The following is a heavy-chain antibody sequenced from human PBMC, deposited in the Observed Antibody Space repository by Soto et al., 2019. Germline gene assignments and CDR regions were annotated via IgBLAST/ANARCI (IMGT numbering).Heavy chain of an antibody. V-gene: IGHV3-23*01. Sequence: PGGSLRLSCVASGFTFSSYAMSWVRQAPGKGLEWVSAISGSGGSTYYADSVKGRFTISRDNSKNTLYLQMNSLRAEDTAVYYCAKDLRDSSGYYWDAFDIWGQGTMVTVSS. J-gene: IGHJ3*02. CDR3: AKDLRDSSGYYWDAFDI. D-gene: IGHD3-22*01. CDR2: ISGSGGST. CDR1: GFTFSSYA.